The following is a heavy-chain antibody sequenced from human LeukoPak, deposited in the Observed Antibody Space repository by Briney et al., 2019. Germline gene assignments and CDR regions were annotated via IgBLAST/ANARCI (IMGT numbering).Heavy chain of an antibody. CDR2: IYPGDSDT. CDR3: ARTQTTVVTPFGY. Sequence: GESLKISCKGSGYSFTSYWIGWVRQMPRKGLEWMGIIYPGDSDTRYGPSFQGQATISADKSISTAYLQWSSLKASDTAMYYCARTQTTVVTPFGYWGQGTLVTVSS. CDR1: GYSFTSYW. J-gene: IGHJ4*02. D-gene: IGHD4-23*01. V-gene: IGHV5-51*01.